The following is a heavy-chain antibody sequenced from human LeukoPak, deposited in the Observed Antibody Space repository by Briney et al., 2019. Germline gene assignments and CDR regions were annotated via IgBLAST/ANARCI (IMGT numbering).Heavy chain of an antibody. J-gene: IGHJ4*02. V-gene: IGHV1-8*01. D-gene: IGHD3-10*01. Sequence: GSSVKVSCKASGYTFTSYDINLVRQATRQALEWTGWMNPNSGNRGYAQKFKGRVKMTRNTSISTAYMELSSLRSEDTAVYYCAKIRGYFAYWGQGTLVTVSS. CDR3: AKIRGYFAY. CDR2: MNPNSGNR. CDR1: GYTFTSYD.